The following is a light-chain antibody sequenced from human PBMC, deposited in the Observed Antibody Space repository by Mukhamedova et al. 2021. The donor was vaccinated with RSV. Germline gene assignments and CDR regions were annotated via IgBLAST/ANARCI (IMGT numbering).Light chain of an antibody. J-gene: IGLJ2*01. Sequence: GDALPKQYAYWYQQKPGQAPVLVIYKDSERPSGIPERFSGSRSGTTVTLSISGVQAEDEADYYCQSADSSGTYGVFGGGTKLTVL. CDR1: ALPKQY. CDR3: QSADSSGTYGV. V-gene: IGLV3-25*03. CDR2: KDS.